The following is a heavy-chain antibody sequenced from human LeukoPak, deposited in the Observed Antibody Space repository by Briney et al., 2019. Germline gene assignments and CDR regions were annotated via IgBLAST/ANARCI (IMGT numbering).Heavy chain of an antibody. J-gene: IGHJ6*03. CDR1: GYTLTSHD. CDR3: ARAGGGYGDYYHYYYYMDV. V-gene: IGHV1-8*01. Sequence: ASVKVSCKASGYTLTSHDINWVRQATGQGLEWMGWMNPNSGDTGYAQKFQGRVTMTRDTSINTAYMELSSLTSEDTAVYYCARAGGGYGDYYHYYYYMDVWGSGTTVTVSS. CDR2: MNPNSGDT. D-gene: IGHD4-17*01.